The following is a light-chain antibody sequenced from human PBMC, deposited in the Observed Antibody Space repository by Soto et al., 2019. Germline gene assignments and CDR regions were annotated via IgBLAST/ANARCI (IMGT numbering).Light chain of an antibody. V-gene: IGKV1-33*01. CDR2: DAS. J-gene: IGKJ2*01. CDR1: QNINNY. Sequence: DIQMTQSPSSLSASVGDRVTITCQASQNINNYLNWYQQKPGRAPKLLIYDASNLEAGVPSRFRGSGSGTDFTFTISRLQPEDVAVYYCHQYGGSPLTFGQGTKVDIK. CDR3: HQYGGSPLT.